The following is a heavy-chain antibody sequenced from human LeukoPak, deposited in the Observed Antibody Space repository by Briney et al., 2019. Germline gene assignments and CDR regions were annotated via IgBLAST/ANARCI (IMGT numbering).Heavy chain of an antibody. Sequence: GGSLRLSCAASGFTFSSYAMSWVRQTPGKGLEWVAAISGSGDSTYYADSVKGRFTISRDSSKNTLYLQMNSLRAEDTAVYYCLPFYIWGSYDYWGQGTLVTVSS. CDR1: GFTFSSYA. CDR2: ISGSGDST. J-gene: IGHJ4*02. CDR3: LPFYIWGSYDY. V-gene: IGHV3-23*01. D-gene: IGHD3-16*01.